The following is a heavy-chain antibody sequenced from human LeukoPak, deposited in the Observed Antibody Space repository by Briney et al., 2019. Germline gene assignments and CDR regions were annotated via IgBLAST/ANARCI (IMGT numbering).Heavy chain of an antibody. J-gene: IGHJ4*02. D-gene: IGHD7-27*01. CDR2: NYYSGST. CDR3: ARATGVDFDY. CDR1: GGSISSYY. V-gene: IGHV4-59*12. Sequence: SETLSLTCTVSGGSISSYYWSWIRQPPGKGLEWIGYNYYSGSTNYNPSLKSRVTISVDTSKNQLSLKLSSVTAADTAVYYCARATGVDFDYWGQGTLVTVSS.